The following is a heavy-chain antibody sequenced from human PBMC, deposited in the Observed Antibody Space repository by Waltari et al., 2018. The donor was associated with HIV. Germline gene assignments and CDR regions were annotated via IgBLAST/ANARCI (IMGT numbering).Heavy chain of an antibody. D-gene: IGHD6-19*01. CDR2: INPNSGGT. V-gene: IGHV1-2*02. J-gene: IGHJ5*01. CDR1: GYTFSDYY. Sequence: QVQLVQSGAEVKEPGASVRVSCKGSGYTFSDYYIHWVRQAPGQGLEWMGWINPNSGGTNYEQKFQGRVTMTRETSISAVYMEVKGLTYDDTAVYYCARPAVAGTGWFDSWGRGTLVTVSS. CDR3: ARPAVAGTGWFDS.